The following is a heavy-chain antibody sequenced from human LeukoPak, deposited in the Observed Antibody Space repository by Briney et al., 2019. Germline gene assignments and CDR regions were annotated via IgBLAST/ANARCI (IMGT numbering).Heavy chain of an antibody. J-gene: IGHJ4*02. V-gene: IGHV3-23*01. CDR3: TAVYYCARDRSGYFDY. CDR1: GFTFSSYA. D-gene: IGHD3-10*01. Sequence: GGSLRLSCAASGFTFSSYAMSWVRQAPWKGLEWVSAISGSGGSTYYADSVKGRFTISRDNSKNTLYLQMNSLRAEDSLRAEDTAVYYCARDRSGYFDYWGQGTLVTVSS. CDR2: ISGSGGST.